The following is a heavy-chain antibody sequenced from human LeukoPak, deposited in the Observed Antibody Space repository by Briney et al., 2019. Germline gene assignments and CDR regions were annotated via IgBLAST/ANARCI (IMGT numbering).Heavy chain of an antibody. D-gene: IGHD3-10*01. CDR2: ITSSSNYI. V-gene: IGHV3-21*03. CDR1: GFTFSSYN. Sequence: GGSLRLSCAASGFTFSSYNMNWVRQAPGKGLEWVSSITSSSNYIYYADSVKGRFTISRDNAKNSLYLRMNSLRAEDTTVYYCARDCWDYGSGSYCGIDYWGQGTLVTVSS. J-gene: IGHJ4*02. CDR3: ARDCWDYGSGSYCGIDY.